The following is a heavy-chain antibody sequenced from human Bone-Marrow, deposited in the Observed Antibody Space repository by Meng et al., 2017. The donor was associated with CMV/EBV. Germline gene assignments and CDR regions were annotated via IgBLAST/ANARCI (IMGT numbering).Heavy chain of an antibody. Sequence: GESLKISCAASGFTFSSYWMHWVRQAPGKGLVWVSRINSDGSSTSYADSVKGRFTISRDNAKNTLYLQMNSLRAEDTAVYYCAKDGVSYSGRLRGAFDIWGQGTMVTVSS. J-gene: IGHJ3*02. V-gene: IGHV3-74*01. D-gene: IGHD1-26*01. CDR1: GFTFSSYW. CDR3: AKDGVSYSGRLRGAFDI. CDR2: INSDGSST.